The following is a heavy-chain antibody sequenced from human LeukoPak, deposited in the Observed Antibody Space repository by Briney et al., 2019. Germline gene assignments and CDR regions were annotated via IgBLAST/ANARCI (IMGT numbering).Heavy chain of an antibody. J-gene: IGHJ6*02. CDR3: AREDGTTIFGVVINYYYYGMDV. CDR2: INPNSGGA. Sequence: ASVKVSFKASGYTFTGYYMHWVRQAPGQGLEWMGWINPNSGGANYAQKFQGRVTMTRDTSISTAYMELSRLRSDDTAVYYCAREDGTTIFGVVINYYYYGMDVWGQGTTVTVSS. V-gene: IGHV1-2*02. CDR1: GYTFTGYY. D-gene: IGHD3-3*01.